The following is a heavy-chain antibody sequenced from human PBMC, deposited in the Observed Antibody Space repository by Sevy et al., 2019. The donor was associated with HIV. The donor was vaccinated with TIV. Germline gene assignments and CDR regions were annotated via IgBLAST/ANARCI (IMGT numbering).Heavy chain of an antibody. V-gene: IGHV3-7*01. D-gene: IGHD3-16*02. CDR2: IKQDGSEK. CDR1: GFTFSSYW. Sequence: GGSLRLSCAASGFTFSSYWMSWVRQAPGKGLEWVANIKQDGSEKYYVDSVKGRLTISRDNAKNSLYLQMNSLRAEDKAVYYCARDRRYDYVWGSYRYLDYWGQGTLVTVSS. CDR3: ARDRRYDYVWGSYRYLDY. J-gene: IGHJ4*02.